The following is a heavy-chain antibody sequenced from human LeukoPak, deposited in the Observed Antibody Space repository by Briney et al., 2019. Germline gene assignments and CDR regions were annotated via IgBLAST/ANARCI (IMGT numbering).Heavy chain of an antibody. Sequence: SETLSLTCTVSGGSISSYYWRWIRQPPGKGLEWIGYIYYSGSTNYNPSLKSRVTISVDTSKNQFSLKLSSVTAADTAVYYCARVAPYGDIDYRGQGTLVTVSS. CDR1: GGSISSYY. CDR3: ARVAPYGDIDY. D-gene: IGHD4-17*01. CDR2: IYYSGST. V-gene: IGHV4-59*12. J-gene: IGHJ4*02.